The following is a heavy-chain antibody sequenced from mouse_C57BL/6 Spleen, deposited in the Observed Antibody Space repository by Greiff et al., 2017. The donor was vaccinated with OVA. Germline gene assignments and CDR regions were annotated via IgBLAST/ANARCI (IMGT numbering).Heavy chain of an antibody. J-gene: IGHJ4*01. CDR1: GYTFTSYW. Sequence: VQLQQPGAELVKPGASVKLSCKASGYTFTSYWMQWVKQRPGQGLEWIGEIDPSDSYTNYNQKFKGKATLTVDTSSSTAYMQLSSLTSEDSAVYYCARTTGGAMDYWGQGTSVSVSS. D-gene: IGHD1-1*01. CDR3: ARTTGGAMDY. V-gene: IGHV1-50*01. CDR2: IDPSDSYT.